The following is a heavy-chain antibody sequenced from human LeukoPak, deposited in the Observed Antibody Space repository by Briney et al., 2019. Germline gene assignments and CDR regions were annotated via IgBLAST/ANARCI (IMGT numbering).Heavy chain of an antibody. CDR3: ARGWDYSGIRGHAFNS. Sequence: GESLKISCKGSGYTFTNYWIGWVRQMPGKGLEWMGIIHPGDYDTRYSPSFQGQVTISVDKSTNTAYLQWSSLKTSDTATYYCARGWDYSGIRGHAFNSWGQGTLVTVSS. J-gene: IGHJ4*02. D-gene: IGHD4-23*01. CDR1: GYTFTNYW. V-gene: IGHV5-51*01. CDR2: IHPGDYDT.